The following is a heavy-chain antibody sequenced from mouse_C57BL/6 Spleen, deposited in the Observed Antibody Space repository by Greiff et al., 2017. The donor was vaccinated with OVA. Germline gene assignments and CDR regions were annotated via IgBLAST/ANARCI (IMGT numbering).Heavy chain of an antibody. Sequence: LQESGPELVKPGASVKISCKASGYAFSSSWMNWVKQRPGKGLEWIGRIYPGDGDTNYNGKFKGKATLTADKSSSTAYMQLSSLTSEDSAVYCCAREVYYYGSSDAMDYWGQGTSVTVSS. CDR2: IYPGDGDT. CDR3: AREVYYYGSSDAMDY. D-gene: IGHD1-1*01. CDR1: GYAFSSSW. J-gene: IGHJ4*01. V-gene: IGHV1-82*01.